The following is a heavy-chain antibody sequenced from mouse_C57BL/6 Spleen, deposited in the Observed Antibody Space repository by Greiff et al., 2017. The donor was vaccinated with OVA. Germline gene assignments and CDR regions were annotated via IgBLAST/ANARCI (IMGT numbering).Heavy chain of an antibody. CDR2: ISSGSSTI. V-gene: IGHV5-17*01. CDR1: GFTFSDYG. J-gene: IGHJ3*01. D-gene: IGHD2-4*01. Sequence: EVKLVESGGGLVKPGGSLKLSCAASGFTFSDYGMHWVRQAPEKGLEWVAYISSGSSTIYYADTVKGRFTITRDNAKNTLFLQMTSLRSEDTAMYYCARREGYDDDGGFAYWGQGTLVTVSA. CDR3: ARREGYDDDGGFAY.